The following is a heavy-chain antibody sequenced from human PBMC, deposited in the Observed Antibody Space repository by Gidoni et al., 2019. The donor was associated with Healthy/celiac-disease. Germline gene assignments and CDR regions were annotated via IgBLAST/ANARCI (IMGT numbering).Heavy chain of an antibody. CDR2: ISSSGSTI. CDR3: ARDAGALIFDY. Sequence: QVQLVESGGGWVKPGGSLRLSCEASGFPFSDYYMSWIRQAPGKGLEWVSYISSSGSTIYYADSVTRRFTISRDNAKTSLYLQMNSLRAADTAVYYCARDAGALIFDYWGQGTLVTVSS. V-gene: IGHV3-11*01. CDR1: GFPFSDYY. J-gene: IGHJ4*02.